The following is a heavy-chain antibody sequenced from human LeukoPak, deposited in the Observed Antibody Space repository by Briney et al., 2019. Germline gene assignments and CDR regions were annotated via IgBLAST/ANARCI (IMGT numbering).Heavy chain of an antibody. J-gene: IGHJ4*02. CDR2: LSGSGGST. CDR3: ARDGARISGYIDY. D-gene: IGHD3-22*01. V-gene: IGHV3-23*01. CDR1: GFTFSNYA. Sequence: GGSLRLSCAASGFTFSNYAMSWVRQAPGKGLEWVSALSGSGGSTYYADSVKGRFTVSRDNSKNTLYLQMNSLRAEDTAVYYCARDGARISGYIDYWGQGTLVTVSS.